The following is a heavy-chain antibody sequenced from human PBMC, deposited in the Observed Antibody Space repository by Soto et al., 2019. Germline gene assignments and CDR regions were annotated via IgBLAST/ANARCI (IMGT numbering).Heavy chain of an antibody. V-gene: IGHV3-23*01. D-gene: IGHD3-9*01. CDR2: ISGSGGST. CDR3: ARGDDILTGPVFDY. Sequence: EVQLLESGGGLVQPGGSLRLSCAASGFTFRNYAMSWVRQAPGKGLEWVSTISGSGGSTFYADSVKGRFTISRDNSRNTLYLQINSLRAEDTAIYFCARGDDILTGPVFDYWGQGTLVTVSS. CDR1: GFTFRNYA. J-gene: IGHJ4*02.